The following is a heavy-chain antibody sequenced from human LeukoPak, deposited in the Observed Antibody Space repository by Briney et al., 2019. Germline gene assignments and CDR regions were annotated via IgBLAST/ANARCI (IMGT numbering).Heavy chain of an antibody. Sequence: GRSLRLSCAASGFTFSSYAMHWVRQAPGKGLGWVAVISYDGSNKYYADSVKGRFTISRDNSKNTLYLQMNSLRAEDTAVYYCASHSITIFGVVRKVDYWGQGTLVTVSS. CDR1: GFTFSSYA. CDR2: ISYDGSNK. D-gene: IGHD3-3*01. J-gene: IGHJ4*02. CDR3: ASHSITIFGVVRKVDY. V-gene: IGHV3-30-3*01.